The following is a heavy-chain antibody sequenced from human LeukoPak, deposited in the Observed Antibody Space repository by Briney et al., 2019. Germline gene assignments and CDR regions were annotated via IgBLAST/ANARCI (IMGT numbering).Heavy chain of an antibody. D-gene: IGHD5-18*01. CDR3: AREPRIQLWLYYFDY. V-gene: IGHV4-39*07. CDR1: GGSISSSSYY. CDR2: IYYSGST. J-gene: IGHJ4*02. Sequence: SETLSLTCTVSGGSISSSSYYWGWIRQPPGKGLEWIGSIYYSGSTYYNPSLKSRVTISVDTSKNQFSLKLSSVTAADTAVYYCAREPRIQLWLYYFDYWGQGTLVTVSS.